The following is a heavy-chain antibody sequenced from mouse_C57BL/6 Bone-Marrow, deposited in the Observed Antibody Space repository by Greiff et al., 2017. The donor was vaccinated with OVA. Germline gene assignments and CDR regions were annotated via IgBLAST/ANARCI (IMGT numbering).Heavy chain of an antibody. CDR3: AKTGFDY. J-gene: IGHJ2*01. V-gene: IGHV5-17*01. D-gene: IGHD4-1*01. CDR1: GFTFSDYG. Sequence: EVQLVESGGGLVKPGGSLKLSCAASGFTFSDYGMHWVRQAPEKGLAWVAYISSGSSTIYYADTVKGRFTISRDDAKNTLFLQMSTLRCEDTAMCYCAKTGFDYWGQGTTLADSS. CDR2: ISSGSSTI.